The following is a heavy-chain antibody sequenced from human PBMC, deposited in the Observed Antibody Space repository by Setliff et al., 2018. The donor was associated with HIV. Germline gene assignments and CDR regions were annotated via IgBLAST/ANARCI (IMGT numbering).Heavy chain of an antibody. D-gene: IGHD3-16*02. V-gene: IGHV1-46*01. CDR2: INPSGGST. J-gene: IGHJ6*03. Sequence: ASVKVSCKASGYTFTSYYMQWVRQAPGQGLEWMGIINPSGGSTNYTQKFQGRVTMTRDTSTSTIYMELSSLRSEDTAVYYCAREGYDYVWGSYRSYYMDVWGKGTTVTVSS. CDR1: GYTFTSYY. CDR3: AREGYDYVWGSYRSYYMDV.